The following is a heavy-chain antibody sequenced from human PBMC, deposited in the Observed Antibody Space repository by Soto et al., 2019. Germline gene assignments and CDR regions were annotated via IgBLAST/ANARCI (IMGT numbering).Heavy chain of an antibody. J-gene: IGHJ3*01. CDR2: IAGVDI. V-gene: IGHV3-23*01. CDR1: GLTMSTYA. CDR3: AKDHFKGNGIYDGFDV. Sequence: GGSLRLSCAGNGLTMSTYAMSWVRQAPGKGLEWVSTIAGVDIFYADSVQGRFTISIDNSKNLLFLQMNSLTADDTATYYCAKDHFKGNGIYDGFDVWGPGTKVTV. D-gene: IGHD1-20*01.